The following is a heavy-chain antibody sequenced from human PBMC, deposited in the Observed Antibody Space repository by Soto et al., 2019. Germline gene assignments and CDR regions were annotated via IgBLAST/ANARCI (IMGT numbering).Heavy chain of an antibody. CDR2: ISSSGSTI. CDR1: GFTFSDYY. CDR3: ARDQYCSSTSCYAGHAFDI. Sequence: QVQLLEAGGGLVKPGGSLRFSCAASGFTFSDYYMSWIRQAPGKGLEWVSYISSSGSTIYYADSVKGRFTISRDNAKNSLYLQMNSLRAEDTAVYYCARDQYCSSTSCYAGHAFDIWGQGTMVTVSS. D-gene: IGHD2-2*01. J-gene: IGHJ3*02. V-gene: IGHV3-11*01.